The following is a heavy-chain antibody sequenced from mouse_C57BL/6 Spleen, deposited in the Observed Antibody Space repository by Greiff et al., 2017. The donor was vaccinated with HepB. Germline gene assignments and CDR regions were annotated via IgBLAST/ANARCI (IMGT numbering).Heavy chain of an antibody. CDR2: IHPNSGST. J-gene: IGHJ2*01. Sequence: QVQLQQPGAELVKPGASVKLSCKASGYTFTSYWMHWVKQRPGQGLEWIGMIHPNSGSTNYNEKFKSKATLTVDKSSSTAYMQLCSLTSEDSAVYYCTIITTVVANFDYWGQGTTLTVSS. CDR3: TIITTVVANFDY. V-gene: IGHV1-64*01. CDR1: GYTFTSYW. D-gene: IGHD1-1*01.